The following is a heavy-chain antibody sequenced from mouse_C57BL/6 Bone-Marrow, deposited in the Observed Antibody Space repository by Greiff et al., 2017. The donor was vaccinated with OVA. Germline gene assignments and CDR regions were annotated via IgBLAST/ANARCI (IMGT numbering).Heavy chain of an antibody. CDR3: AKRGYGSSYLYYAMDY. D-gene: IGHD1-1*01. CDR2: IWRGGST. J-gene: IGHJ4*01. Sequence: VQLQESGPGLVQPSQSLSITCTVSGFSLTSYGVHWVRQSPGKGLEWLGVIWRGGSTDYNAAFMSRLSITKDNSKSQVFFKMNSLQADDTAIYYCAKRGYGSSYLYYAMDYWGQGTSVTVSS. V-gene: IGHV2-5*01. CDR1: GFSLTSYG.